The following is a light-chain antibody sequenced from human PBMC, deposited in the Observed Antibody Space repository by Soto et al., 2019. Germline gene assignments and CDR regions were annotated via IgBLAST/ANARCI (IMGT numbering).Light chain of an antibody. CDR3: CSYAGSPYV. CDR2: EVS. CDR1: SSDVGSYNL. J-gene: IGLJ1*01. Sequence: QSVLTQPASVSGSPGQSITISCTGTSSDVGSYNLVSWYQQHPGKAPKLMIYEVSKRPSGVSNRFSGSKSGNTASLTISGLQADDEADYYCCSYAGSPYVFGTGTKVTVL. V-gene: IGLV2-23*02.